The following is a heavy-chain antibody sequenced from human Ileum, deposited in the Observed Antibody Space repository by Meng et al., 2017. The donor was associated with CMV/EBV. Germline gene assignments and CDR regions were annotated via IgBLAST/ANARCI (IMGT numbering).Heavy chain of an antibody. D-gene: IGHD1-26*01. V-gene: IGHV3-13*01. CDR3: ARGQKGIVGANRFDP. Sequence: SGFTFSRYDIPWVRHATGKGLEWVSSIGPSGDTYYPGSVKGRFTISRENDKNSLYLQMNGLRAGDTAVYYCARGQKGIVGANRFDPWGQGTLVTVSS. J-gene: IGHJ5*02. CDR2: IGPSGDT. CDR1: GFTFSRYD.